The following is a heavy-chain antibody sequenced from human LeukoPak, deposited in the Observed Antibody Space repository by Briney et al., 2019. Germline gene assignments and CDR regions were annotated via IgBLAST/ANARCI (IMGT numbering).Heavy chain of an antibody. Sequence: GGSLRLSCAASGFTFSSYTMNWVRQAPGKGLEWVSSISTSSSYIYYADSVKGRFTISRDNSKNTLYLQMNSLRAEDTAVYYCAKDGGEYYDILTGYYPRLYYMDVWGKGTTVTISS. CDR1: GFTFSSYT. D-gene: IGHD3-9*01. J-gene: IGHJ6*03. CDR2: ISTSSSYI. CDR3: AKDGGEYYDILTGYYPRLYYMDV. V-gene: IGHV3-21*04.